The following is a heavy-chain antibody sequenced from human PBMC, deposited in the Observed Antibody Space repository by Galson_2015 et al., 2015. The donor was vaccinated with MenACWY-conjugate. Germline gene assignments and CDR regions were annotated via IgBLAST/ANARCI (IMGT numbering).Heavy chain of an antibody. CDR1: GFIFNTYW. V-gene: IGHV3-74*01. CDR3: AKSRGASFYFDS. Sequence: SLRLSCAASGFIFNTYWMHWVRQAPGKGLVWVSCINPGGSSTTYADSVRDRFTISRDNVKNTLYLQMNSLRPEDTAVFYRAKSRGASFYFDSWGQGTLVTVSS. J-gene: IGHJ4*02. D-gene: IGHD1-26*01. CDR2: INPGGSST.